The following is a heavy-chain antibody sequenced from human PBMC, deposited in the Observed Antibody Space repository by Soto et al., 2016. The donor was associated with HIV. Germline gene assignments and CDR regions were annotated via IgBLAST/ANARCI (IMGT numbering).Heavy chain of an antibody. D-gene: IGHD3-10*01. CDR3: ARGLIGSYYQYYFDY. V-gene: IGHV4-31*03. CDR2: LLQWEH. CDR1: GGSISSADYY. J-gene: IGHJ4*02. Sequence: QVQLQESGPGLVKPSQTLSLTCTVSGGSISSADYYWSWIRQHPREGPGVDWVHLLQWEHLLQPVLKSRVTISVDTSKNQFSLKLSSVTAADTAVYYCARGLIGSYYQYYFDYWAREPWSRLL.